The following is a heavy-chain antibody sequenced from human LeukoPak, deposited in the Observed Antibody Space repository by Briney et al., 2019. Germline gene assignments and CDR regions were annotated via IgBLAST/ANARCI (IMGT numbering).Heavy chain of an antibody. CDR1: GGTFSSYA. D-gene: IGHD6-13*01. CDR3: ARDSDREQQLGLDAFDI. V-gene: IGHV1-69*13. Sequence: SVKVSCKASGGTFSSYAISWVRQAPGQGLEWMGGIIPIFGTANYAQKFQGRVTITADESTSTAYMELSSLRSEDTAVYYSARDSDREQQLGLDAFDIWGQGTMVTVSS. CDR2: IIPIFGTA. J-gene: IGHJ3*02.